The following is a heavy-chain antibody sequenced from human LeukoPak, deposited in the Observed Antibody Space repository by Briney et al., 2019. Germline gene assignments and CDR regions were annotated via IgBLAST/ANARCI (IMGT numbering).Heavy chain of an antibody. CDR3: ARDLVTFGGVIAPFNY. V-gene: IGHV1-2*02. Sequence: ASVKVSCKGSGYSFINFGISWVRQAPGQGLEWMGWINPNSGGTNYAQKFQGRVTMTRDTSISTAYMELSRLRSDDTAVYYCARDLVTFGGVIAPFNYWGQGTLVTVSS. J-gene: IGHJ4*02. CDR2: INPNSGGT. CDR1: GYSFINFG. D-gene: IGHD3-16*02.